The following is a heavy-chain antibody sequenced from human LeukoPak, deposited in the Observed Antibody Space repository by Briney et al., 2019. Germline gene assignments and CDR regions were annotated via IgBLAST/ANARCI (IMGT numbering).Heavy chain of an antibody. D-gene: IGHD3-3*01. J-gene: IGHJ6*03. CDR3: ARDPLAPGFAYMDV. CDR2: ISAYNGNT. V-gene: IGHV1-18*01. CDR1: GYTFTSYG. Sequence: ASVKVSCKASGYTFTSYGISWVRQAPGQGLEWMGWISAYNGNTNYAQKLQGRVTMTTDTSTSTAYMELRSLRSDDTAVYYCARDPLAPGFAYMDVWGKGTTVTISS.